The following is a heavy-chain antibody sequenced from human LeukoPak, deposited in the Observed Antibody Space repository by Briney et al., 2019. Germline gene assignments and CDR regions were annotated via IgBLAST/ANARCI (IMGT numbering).Heavy chain of an antibody. J-gene: IGHJ4*02. CDR3: ARPHYYDSSGYYYEISY. CDR1: GFTFSSYA. CDR2: ISYDGSNK. V-gene: IGHV3-30*04. Sequence: GESLRLSCAASGFTFSSYAMHWVRQAPGKGLEWVAVISYDGSNKYYADSVKGRFTISRDNSKNTLYLQMNSLRAEDTAVYYCARPHYYDSSGYYYEISYWGQGALVTVSS. D-gene: IGHD3-22*01.